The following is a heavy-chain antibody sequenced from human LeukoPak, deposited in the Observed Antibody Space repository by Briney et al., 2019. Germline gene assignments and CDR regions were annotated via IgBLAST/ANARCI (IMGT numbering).Heavy chain of an antibody. D-gene: IGHD4-17*01. CDR2: INSDGSST. CDR3: ASLTTVTAFDY. V-gene: IGHV3-74*01. Sequence: GGSLRLSCAASGFTFSSYWMHWVRQAPGKGLVWVSRINSDGSSTSYADSVKGRFTISRDNAKNTVYLQMNSLRVEDTAVYYCASLTTVTAFDYWGQGALVTVSS. CDR1: GFTFSSYW. J-gene: IGHJ4*02.